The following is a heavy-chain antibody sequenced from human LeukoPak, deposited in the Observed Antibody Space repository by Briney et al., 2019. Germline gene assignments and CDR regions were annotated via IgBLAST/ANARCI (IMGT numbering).Heavy chain of an antibody. D-gene: IGHD6-13*01. CDR2: INPSASST. V-gene: IGHV1-46*01. Sequence: ASVKVSCKASGYTFTKYYVHWVRQAPGHGLEWMGMINPSASSTSYAQTFQGRVTMTRDTSTSTVYMELRSLRSDDTAVYYCARAAAGFDYWGQGTLVTVSS. CDR1: GYTFTKYY. CDR3: ARAAAGFDY. J-gene: IGHJ4*02.